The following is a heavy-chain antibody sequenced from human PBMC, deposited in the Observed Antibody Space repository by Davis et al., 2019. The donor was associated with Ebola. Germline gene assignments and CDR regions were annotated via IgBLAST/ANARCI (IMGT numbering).Heavy chain of an antibody. Sequence: PSETLSLTCGVSVISSNYYWAWIRQSPGKGLEWIGTIYHGGTVYYSPSLKSRVTMSVDTSMKQFSLNLMSVTAADTAMYYCARAAAGGFDYWGRGILVTVSS. CDR1: VISSNYY. D-gene: IGHD2-15*01. V-gene: IGHV4-38-2*01. J-gene: IGHJ4*02. CDR3: ARAAAGGFDY. CDR2: IYHGGTV.